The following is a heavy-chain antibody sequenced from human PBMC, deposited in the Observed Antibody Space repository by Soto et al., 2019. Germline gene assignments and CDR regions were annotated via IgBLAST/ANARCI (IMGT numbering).Heavy chain of an antibody. CDR1: GYTFTRYA. J-gene: IGHJ3*02. CDR3: ARGGQLLSVAFDI. V-gene: IGHV1-3*01. CDR2: INAGNGIT. Sequence: QVQLVQSGAEVKKPGASVKVSCRASGYTFTRYALHWVRQAPGQRREWVGWINAGNGITTYSQKFQGRVTITRDKSASTAYMELSSLTSEDTAVYYCARGGQLLSVAFDIWGQGTMVTVSS. D-gene: IGHD2-2*01.